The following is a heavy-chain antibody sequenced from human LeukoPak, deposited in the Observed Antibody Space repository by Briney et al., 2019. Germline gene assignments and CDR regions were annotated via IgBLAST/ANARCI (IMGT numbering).Heavy chain of an antibody. V-gene: IGHV4-39*07. CDR3: ASDDYGTH. J-gene: IGHJ4*02. Sequence: SETLSLTCTVSGGSISSSSYYWGWIRQPPGKGLEWIGSIYYSGSTYYNPSLKSRVTISVDTSKNQFSLKLSSVTAADTAVYYCASDDYGTHWGQGTLVTVSS. CDR1: GGSISSSSYY. CDR2: IYYSGST. D-gene: IGHD4-17*01.